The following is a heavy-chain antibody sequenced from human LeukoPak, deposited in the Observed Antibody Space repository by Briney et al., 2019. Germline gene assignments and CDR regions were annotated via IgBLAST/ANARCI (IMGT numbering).Heavy chain of an antibody. Sequence: ASVKVSCKASGYTFTSYGISWVRPAPGQGLEWMGWISAYNGNTNYAQKLQGRVTMTPDTSTSTAYMELRSLRSDDTAVSYCARVGVSTAMVPSDYWGQGTLFTVSS. V-gene: IGHV1-18*01. CDR3: ARVGVSTAMVPSDY. CDR1: GYTFTSYG. CDR2: ISAYNGNT. D-gene: IGHD5-18*01. J-gene: IGHJ4*02.